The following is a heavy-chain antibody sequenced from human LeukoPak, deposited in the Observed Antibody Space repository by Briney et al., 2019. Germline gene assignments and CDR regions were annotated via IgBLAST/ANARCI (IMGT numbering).Heavy chain of an antibody. D-gene: IGHD2-2*01. Sequence: PSETLSLTCTVPGYSISRGYYWGWIRQPPGKGLEWIGSIYHSGSTYYNPSLKSRVTISVDTSKNQFSLKLSSVTAADTAVYYCARYLVVPATPFDYWGQGTLVSVSS. J-gene: IGHJ4*02. CDR3: ARYLVVPATPFDY. V-gene: IGHV4-38-2*02. CDR1: GYSISRGYY. CDR2: IYHSGST.